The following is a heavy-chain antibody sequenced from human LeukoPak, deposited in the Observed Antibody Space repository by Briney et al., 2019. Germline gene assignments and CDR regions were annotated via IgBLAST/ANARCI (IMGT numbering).Heavy chain of an antibody. V-gene: IGHV3-23*01. CDR1: GFTFRSYA. Sequence: GGSLRLSCAASGFTFRSYAMSWVRQAPGKGLEWVSIISDSGDSTYYADSVKGRFTISRDNSKNTLYMQMNSLRTEDTALYYCAKGAGGVCGDNNCYSRVFGYWGQGTLVTVSS. D-gene: IGHD2-15*01. J-gene: IGHJ4*02. CDR2: ISDSGDST. CDR3: AKGAGGVCGDNNCYSRVFGY.